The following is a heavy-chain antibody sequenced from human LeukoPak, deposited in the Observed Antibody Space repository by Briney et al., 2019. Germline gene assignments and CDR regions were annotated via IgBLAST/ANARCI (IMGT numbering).Heavy chain of an antibody. Sequence: SVKVSCKASGGTFSSYAISWVRQAPGQGLEWMGGIIPIFGTANYAQKFQGRVTITADESTGTAYMELSSLRSEDTAVYYCARGSPRFVVPAAILNWGQGTLVTVSS. D-gene: IGHD2-2*01. CDR1: GGTFSSYA. V-gene: IGHV1-69*01. CDR3: ARGSPRFVVPAAILN. J-gene: IGHJ4*02. CDR2: IIPIFGTA.